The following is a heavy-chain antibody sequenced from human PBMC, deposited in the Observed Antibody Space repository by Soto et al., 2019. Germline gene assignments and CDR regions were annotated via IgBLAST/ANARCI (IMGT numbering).Heavy chain of an antibody. J-gene: IGHJ4*02. Sequence: ASVKVSCKASGFTFTSSAVQWVRQARGQRLEWIGWIVVGSGNTNYAQKFRERVTIIRDMSTSTAYMELSSLRSEDTAVYYCAAVGGGRYFAPFDYWGQGTLVTVSS. CDR2: IVVGSGNT. CDR3: AAVGGGRYFAPFDY. D-gene: IGHD3-9*01. V-gene: IGHV1-58*01. CDR1: GFTFTSSA.